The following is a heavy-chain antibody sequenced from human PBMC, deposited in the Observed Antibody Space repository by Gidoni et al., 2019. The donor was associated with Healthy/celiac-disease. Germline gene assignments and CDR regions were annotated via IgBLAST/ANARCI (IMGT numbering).Heavy chain of an antibody. CDR1: GGSFSGYY. Sequence: QVQLQQWGAGLLKPSETLSLTCAVYGGSFSGYYWSWIRQPPGKGLEWIGEINHSGSTNYNPSLKSRVTISVDTSKNQFSLKLSSVTAADTAVYYCARLTYGSGSYGLTDYWGQGTLVTVSS. CDR3: ARLTYGSGSYGLTDY. V-gene: IGHV4-34*01. J-gene: IGHJ4*02. CDR2: INHSGST. D-gene: IGHD3-10*01.